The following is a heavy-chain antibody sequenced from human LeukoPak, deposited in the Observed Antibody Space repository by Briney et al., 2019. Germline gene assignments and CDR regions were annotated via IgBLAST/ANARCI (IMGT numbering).Heavy chain of an antibody. Sequence: PGGSLRLSCAASGFTFSSYAMSWVRQAPGKGLEWVSAISGSGGSTYYADSVKGRFTISIDNSKNTLYLQMNSLRAEDTAVYYCAKGSTMIVVVMVAFDYWGQGTLVTVSS. CDR3: AKGSTMIVVVMVAFDY. V-gene: IGHV3-23*01. D-gene: IGHD3-22*01. J-gene: IGHJ4*02. CDR1: GFTFSSYA. CDR2: ISGSGGST.